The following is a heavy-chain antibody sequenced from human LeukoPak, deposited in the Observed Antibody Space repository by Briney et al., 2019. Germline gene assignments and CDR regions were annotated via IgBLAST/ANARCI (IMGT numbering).Heavy chain of an antibody. CDR2: ISGSGTGT. CDR3: ARGSDPYFPYYFDY. J-gene: IGHJ4*02. V-gene: IGHV3-23*01. D-gene: IGHD2-21*01. Sequence: PGGSLRLSCAASGFTFGGYDMSWVRQAPGKGLEWVSVISGSGTGTHYADSVKGRFTISRDNPKNTLHLQMNSLRAEDTAVYYCARGSDPYFPYYFDYWGQGTLVTVSS. CDR1: GFTFGGYD.